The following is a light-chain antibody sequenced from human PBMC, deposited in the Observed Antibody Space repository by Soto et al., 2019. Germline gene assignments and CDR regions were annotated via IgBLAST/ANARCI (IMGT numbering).Light chain of an antibody. CDR2: GAS. J-gene: IGKJ1*01. CDR1: QSVSNNY. Sequence: EIVLNQSSGTLSLSTGETATLSCRASQSVSNNYLAWYQQKPGQAPRLLIYGASNRATGIPDRFSGSGSGTDFTLTISRLEPDDFAVYYCQQYGSSGTFAQGTKV. CDR3: QQYGSSGT. V-gene: IGKV3-20*01.